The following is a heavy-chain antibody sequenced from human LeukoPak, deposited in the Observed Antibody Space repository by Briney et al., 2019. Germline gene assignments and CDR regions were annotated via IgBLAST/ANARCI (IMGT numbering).Heavy chain of an antibody. J-gene: IGHJ6*03. CDR3: AREGHDFWSGFTYYYYYYMDV. V-gene: IGHV1-2*02. Sequence: ASVKVSCKASGYTFTSYGISWVRQAPGQGLEWMGWINPNSGGTNYAQKFQGRVTMTRDTSISTAYMELSRLRSDDTAVYYCAREGHDFWSGFTYYYYYYMDVWGKGTTVTVS. D-gene: IGHD3-3*01. CDR1: GYTFTSYG. CDR2: INPNSGGT.